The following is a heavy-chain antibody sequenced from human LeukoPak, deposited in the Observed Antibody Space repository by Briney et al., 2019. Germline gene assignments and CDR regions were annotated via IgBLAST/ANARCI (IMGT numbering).Heavy chain of an antibody. CDR2: ISSSGSTI. J-gene: IGHJ4*02. V-gene: IGHV3-11*01. Sequence: GESLRLSCAASGFTFSDYYMTWIRQAPGKGLEWVSYISSSGSTIYYADSVKGRFTISRDNAKNSLYLQMNSLRAEDTAVYYCARGTPLWFPDQWGQGTLVTVSS. D-gene: IGHD3-10*01. CDR1: GFTFSDYY. CDR3: ARGTPLWFPDQ.